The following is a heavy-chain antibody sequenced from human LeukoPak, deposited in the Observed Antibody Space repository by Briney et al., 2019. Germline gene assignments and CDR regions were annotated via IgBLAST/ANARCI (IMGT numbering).Heavy chain of an antibody. D-gene: IGHD3-9*01. Sequence: GGSLRLSCAASGFTFSSFAMSWVRQAPGKGLEWVAVISYDGSNKYYADSVKGRFTISRDNSKNTLYLQMNSLRAEDTAVYYCARGAPSGYYDILTGYPDYYGMDVWGQGTTVTVSS. CDR1: GFTFSSFA. V-gene: IGHV3-30*04. J-gene: IGHJ6*02. CDR2: ISYDGSNK. CDR3: ARGAPSGYYDILTGYPDYYGMDV.